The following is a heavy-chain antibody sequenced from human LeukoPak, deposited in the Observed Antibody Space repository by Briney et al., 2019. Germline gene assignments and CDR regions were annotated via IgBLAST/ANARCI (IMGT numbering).Heavy chain of an antibody. D-gene: IGHD4-11*01. CDR1: GYTFTNYG. V-gene: IGHV1-18*01. CDR3: ARDKAVTTELTQYFHH. CDR2: ISGYNGYT. J-gene: IGHJ1*01. Sequence: ASVKLSCKASGYTFTNYGVSWVRQAPGQGLEWMGWISGYNGYTNYAQKFQFRVTMTTDTSTSTAYMELRSLTSDDTAVYYCARDKAVTTELTQYFHHWGQGTLVTVSS.